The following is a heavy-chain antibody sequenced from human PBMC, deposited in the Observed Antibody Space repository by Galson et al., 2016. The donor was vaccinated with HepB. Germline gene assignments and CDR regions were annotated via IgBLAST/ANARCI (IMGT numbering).Heavy chain of an antibody. J-gene: IGHJ4*02. V-gene: IGHV5-51*03. CDR2: IYPGDSDI. CDR3: ARLMDGDYANY. Sequence: QSGAEVKKPGESLKISCKGSGYIFTTYWIGWVRQMPGKGLEWMGIIYPGDSDIKYSPSFQGQVTISADKSISTAYLQWSSLRASDTATYYCARLMDGDYANYWGQGTLVTVS. D-gene: IGHD4-17*01. CDR1: GYIFTTYW.